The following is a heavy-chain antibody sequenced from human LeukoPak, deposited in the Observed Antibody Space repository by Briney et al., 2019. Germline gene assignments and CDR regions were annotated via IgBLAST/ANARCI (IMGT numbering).Heavy chain of an antibody. CDR2: ISGYNGHP. J-gene: IGHJ6*03. D-gene: IGHD5-24*01. Sequence: GASVKVSCKASGYTFTSYGISWVRQAPGQGLEWMGWISGYNGHPNYAQKLQGRVTMTTDTSTSTVYMELRSLRSDDTAVYYCASVDGQYYMDVWGKGTTVTISS. V-gene: IGHV1-18*01. CDR1: GYTFTSYG. CDR3: ASVDGQYYMDV.